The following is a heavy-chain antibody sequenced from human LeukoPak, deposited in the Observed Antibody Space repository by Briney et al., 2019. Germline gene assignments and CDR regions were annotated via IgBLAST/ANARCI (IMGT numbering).Heavy chain of an antibody. J-gene: IGHJ4*02. CDR2: ISSSGSTI. CDR3: ARAKKQQLVLPEFDY. V-gene: IGHV3-48*03. D-gene: IGHD6-13*01. CDR1: GFTFSSYE. Sequence: GGSLRLSCAASGFTFSSYEMNWVRQAPGKGLEWVSYISSSGSTIYYADSVKGRFTISRDNAKNSLYLQMNSLRAEDTAVYYCARAKKQQLVLPEFDYWGQGTLVTVSS.